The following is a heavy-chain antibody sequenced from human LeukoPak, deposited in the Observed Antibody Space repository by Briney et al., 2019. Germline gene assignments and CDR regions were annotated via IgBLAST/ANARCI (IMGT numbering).Heavy chain of an antibody. Sequence: PGGSLRLSCAASGFTFSSYVMQWVRQVPGKGLEWVAVISSDGSNKYYTDSVKGRFTISRDNSKNSLYLQMNSLRAEDTALYYCARLEGDYAKYYYYYMDVWGKGTTVTVSS. D-gene: IGHD4-17*01. CDR2: ISSDGSNK. J-gene: IGHJ6*03. CDR3: ARLEGDYAKYYYYYMDV. V-gene: IGHV3-30*04. CDR1: GFTFSSYV.